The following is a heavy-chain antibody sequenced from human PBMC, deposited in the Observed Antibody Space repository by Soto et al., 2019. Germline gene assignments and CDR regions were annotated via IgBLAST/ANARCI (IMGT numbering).Heavy chain of an antibody. Sequence: GGSLSLSCTASGFTFSRYAMSWVRQAPGKGLEWVSTISDSGSTYYAESVKGRLTISRDNSKHTLYLQMNSLRAEDTAVYYCAKGGPGDCSTTSCLFHFDYCGLAAMDTVPS. D-gene: IGHD2-2*01. CDR2: ISDSGST. V-gene: IGHV3-23*01. CDR1: GFTFSRYA. J-gene: IGHJ4*02. CDR3: AKGGPGDCSTTSCLFHFDY.